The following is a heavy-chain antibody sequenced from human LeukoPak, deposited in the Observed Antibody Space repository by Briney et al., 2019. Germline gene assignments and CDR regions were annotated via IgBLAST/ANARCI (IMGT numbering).Heavy chain of an antibody. CDR2: ISYDGSEK. V-gene: IGHV3-30*04. CDR1: GFTFSNYA. Sequence: PGGSLRLSCAASGFTFSNYAMHWVRQAPGKGLEWVAAISYDGSEKYYADSVKGRFTISRDNSKNTLYLQMNSLRAEDTAVYYCARVYYGSGSYSFDYWGQGTLVTVSS. CDR3: ARVYYGSGSYSFDY. D-gene: IGHD3-10*01. J-gene: IGHJ4*02.